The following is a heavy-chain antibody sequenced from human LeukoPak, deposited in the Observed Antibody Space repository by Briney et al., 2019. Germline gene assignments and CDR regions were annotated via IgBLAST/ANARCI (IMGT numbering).Heavy chain of an antibody. CDR1: GFTFSNYW. V-gene: IGHV3-7*03. D-gene: IGHD1-26*01. CDR2: IKQDGSEK. J-gene: IGHJ4*02. CDR3: ARDGRGPLDY. Sequence: GGSLRLSCAASGFTFSNYWMTWVRQAPGKGLEWVANIKQDGSEKYYVDSVKGRFTISRDNAKNSLYLQMNSLRAEDTAVYYCARDGRGPLDYWGQGTLVTVSP.